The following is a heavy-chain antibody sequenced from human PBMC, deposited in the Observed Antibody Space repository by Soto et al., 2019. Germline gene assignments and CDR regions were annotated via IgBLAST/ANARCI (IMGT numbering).Heavy chain of an antibody. CDR3: VRDFGWYFRSGYMDV. D-gene: IGHD3-3*01. V-gene: IGHV3-21*01. Sequence: PGGSLRLSCAASGGAFSSYSMNWVRQAPGKGLEWVSSINEDSSYIYYAHSLRGRFTISRDNAKESLYLQMNSLRAEDTAVYYCVRDFGWYFRSGYMDVWGDGATVTVSS. CDR1: GGAFSSYS. J-gene: IGHJ6*03. CDR2: INEDSSYI.